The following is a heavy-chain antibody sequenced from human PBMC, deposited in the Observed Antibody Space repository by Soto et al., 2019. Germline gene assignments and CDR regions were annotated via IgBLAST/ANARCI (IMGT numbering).Heavy chain of an antibody. CDR1: GFTFSTYG. Sequence: QVHLVESGGGVVQPGRSLRLSCAASGFTFSTYGMHWVRQAPGKGLEWVAAISYDGSDKYYGASVKGRFTISRYNSRNTLDLQMNSLRAEDTAVYYCAKTPWERYYSRYFDYWGQGNLVTVSS. J-gene: IGHJ4*02. V-gene: IGHV3-30*18. CDR2: ISYDGSDK. D-gene: IGHD1-26*01. CDR3: AKTPWERYYSRYFDY.